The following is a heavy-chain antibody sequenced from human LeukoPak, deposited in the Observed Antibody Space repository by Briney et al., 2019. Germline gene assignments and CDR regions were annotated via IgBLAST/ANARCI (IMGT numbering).Heavy chain of an antibody. CDR1: GFTFTKCA. J-gene: IGHJ4*02. CDR2: ITATGDTA. Sequence: GGSLRLSCVASGFTFTKCAMSWIRQAPGKGLEWVAIITATGDTAYYADSVKGRFTISRDNSRNTVYMQMDSLRAEDTAVYYCAGDRNSDWYSPLDYWGQGSQVTVSP. V-gene: IGHV3-23*01. D-gene: IGHD6-19*01. CDR3: AGDRNSDWYSPLDY.